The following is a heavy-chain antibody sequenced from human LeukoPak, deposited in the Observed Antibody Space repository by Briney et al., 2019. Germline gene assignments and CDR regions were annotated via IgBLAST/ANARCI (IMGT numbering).Heavy chain of an antibody. D-gene: IGHD5-12*01. CDR2: LYHSGST. V-gene: IGHV4-4*02. CDR3: ARDVDIVATTERGGFDY. J-gene: IGHJ4*02. Sequence: SETLSLTCAVSGGSISSSNWWSWVRLPPGKGLEWIGALYHSGSTNYNPSLKSRVTISVDKSKSQFSLKLSSVTAADTAVYYCARDVDIVATTERGGFDYWGQGTLVTVSS. CDR1: GGSISSSNW.